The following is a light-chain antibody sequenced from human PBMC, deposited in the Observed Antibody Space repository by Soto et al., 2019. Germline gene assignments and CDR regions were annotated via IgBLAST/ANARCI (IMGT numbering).Light chain of an antibody. CDR2: AAS. Sequence: DIQMTQSPSSLSASVGDRVTITCRTSQTISDYLNWYQHKPGKAPKLLISAASSLQSGVPSRFSGSGSGTDFTLTISSLQPEDFATYYCQQSYSTLTFGPGTKADIQ. CDR1: QTISDY. V-gene: IGKV1-39*01. CDR3: QQSYSTLT. J-gene: IGKJ3*01.